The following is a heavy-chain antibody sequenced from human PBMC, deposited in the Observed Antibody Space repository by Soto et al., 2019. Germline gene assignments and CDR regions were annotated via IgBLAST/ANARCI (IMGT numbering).Heavy chain of an antibody. CDR1: GFTFSSYG. V-gene: IGHV3-33*01. D-gene: IGHD2-15*01. Sequence: QVQLVESGGGVVQPGRSLRLSCAASGFTFSSYGMYWVRQAPGKGLEWVAVIWYDGSNKYYEDSVKGRFTISRDNSKNTLYLQMNSLRAEDTAVYYCARDEGFIVYWDQGTLVTVSS. J-gene: IGHJ4*02. CDR3: ARDEGFIVY. CDR2: IWYDGSNK.